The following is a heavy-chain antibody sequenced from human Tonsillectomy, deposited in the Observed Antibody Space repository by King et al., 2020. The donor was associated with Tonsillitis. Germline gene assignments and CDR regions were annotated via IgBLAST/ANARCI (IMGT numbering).Heavy chain of an antibody. Sequence: VQLVESGAEVKKPGSSVKVSCKASGGTFSSYAISWVRQAPGQGLEWMGGIIPIFGTANYAQKFQGRVTITADESTSTGYMELRSLRSEDTAVYYCAREQYYDILTGYAQEGYWGQGTLVTVSS. J-gene: IGHJ4*02. CDR1: GGTFSSYA. V-gene: IGHV1-69*01. D-gene: IGHD3-9*01. CDR3: AREQYYDILTGYAQEGY. CDR2: IIPIFGTA.